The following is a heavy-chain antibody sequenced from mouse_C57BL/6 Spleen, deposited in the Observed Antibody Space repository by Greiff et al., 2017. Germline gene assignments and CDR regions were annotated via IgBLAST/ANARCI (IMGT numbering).Heavy chain of an antibody. J-gene: IGHJ4*01. CDR1: GYAFTNYL. D-gene: IGHD2-4*01. V-gene: IGHV1-54*01. Sequence: VQLQQSGAELVRPGTSVKVSCKAPGYAFTNYLLEWVKQRPGQGFEWIGVINPGSGGTNYNQKFKGKATLSADKSYSTSYTQLSSLTSEDSAVYFCARYYDYGDYAMDYWGQGTSVTVSS. CDR3: ARYYDYGDYAMDY. CDR2: INPGSGGT.